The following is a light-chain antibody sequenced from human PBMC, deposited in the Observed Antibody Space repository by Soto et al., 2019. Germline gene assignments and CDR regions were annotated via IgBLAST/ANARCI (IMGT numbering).Light chain of an antibody. CDR2: DTS. CDR3: QQFGNSPRT. CDR1: QSLGYY. Sequence: EIVLTQSPATLSLSPGERATLSCRASQSLGYYLAWFQQKHGQAPRLLIYDTSNRASGIPDRFSGSGSGTDFTLTISRLEPEDSAVYYCQQFGNSPRTFGQGTRVEIK. V-gene: IGKV3-20*01. J-gene: IGKJ1*01.